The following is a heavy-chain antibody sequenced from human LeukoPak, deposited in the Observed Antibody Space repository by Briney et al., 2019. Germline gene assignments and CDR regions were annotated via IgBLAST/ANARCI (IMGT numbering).Heavy chain of an antibody. D-gene: IGHD6-19*01. Sequence: GGSLRLSRAASGFTFNSYSMHWVRQAPGKGLKWVAVISSHGSNKDYADSVKGRFTISRDNSENTLYLQMDSLTTEDTGVYYCAREQGQQWRRFDSWGQGSPVTVSS. V-gene: IGHV3-30*04. CDR1: GFTFNSYS. J-gene: IGHJ4*02. CDR3: AREQGQQWRRFDS. CDR2: ISSHGSNK.